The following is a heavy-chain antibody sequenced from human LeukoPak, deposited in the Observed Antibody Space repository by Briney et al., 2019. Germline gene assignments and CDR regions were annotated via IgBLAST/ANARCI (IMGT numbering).Heavy chain of an antibody. Sequence: PGGSLRLSCAASGFTFSDYYMSWIRQAPGKGLEWVSYISSSGSTIYYADSLKGRFTISRDNAKNSLYLQMNSLRAEDTAVYYCARDWYGLGFSLYYYYYMDVWGKGTTVTVSS. J-gene: IGHJ6*03. CDR1: GFTFSDYY. CDR2: ISSSGSTI. D-gene: IGHD3-10*01. V-gene: IGHV3-11*01. CDR3: ARDWYGLGFSLYYYYYMDV.